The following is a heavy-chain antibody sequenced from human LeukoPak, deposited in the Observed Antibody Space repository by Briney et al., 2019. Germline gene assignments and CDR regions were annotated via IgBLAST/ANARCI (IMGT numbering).Heavy chain of an antibody. CDR1: GYTFTSYD. CDR2: MNPNSGNT. D-gene: IGHD3-22*01. Sequence: GASVKVSCSASGYTFTSYDINWVRQATGQGLEWMGWMNPNSGNTGYAQKFQGRVTMTRNTSISTAYMQLSSLRSDDTAVDYCARGWGSDSSGYYYDFQHWGQGTLVTVSS. J-gene: IGHJ1*01. V-gene: IGHV1-8*01. CDR3: ARGWGSDSSGYYYDFQH.